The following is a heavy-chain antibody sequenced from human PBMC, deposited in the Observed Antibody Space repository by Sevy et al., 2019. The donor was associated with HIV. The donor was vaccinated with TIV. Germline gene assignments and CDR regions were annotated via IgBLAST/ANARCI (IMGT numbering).Heavy chain of an antibody. CDR3: TTDRDYDDDKGGFDS. V-gene: IGHV3-15*01. Sequence: GGSLRLSCAASGFSFTNAWMGWVRQAPGKGLEWVARIRSNTDGGTKDDAAPLKGRFTNSRDDAINTLYLQMNILKIADTAVYYCTTDRDYDDDKGGFDSWCQGALVTVSS. D-gene: IGHD3-3*01. J-gene: IGHJ4*02. CDR2: IRSNTDGGTK. CDR1: GFSFTNAW.